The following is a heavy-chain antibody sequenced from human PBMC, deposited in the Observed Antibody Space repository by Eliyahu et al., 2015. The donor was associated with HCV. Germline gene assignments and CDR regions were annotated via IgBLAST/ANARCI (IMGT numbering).Heavy chain of an antibody. CDR3: ARDQRPRLEILLSYLLVDY. D-gene: IGHD2-2*01. J-gene: IGHJ4*02. CDR2: ISSSGSTI. CDR1: GFTFSXYY. Sequence: QVQLVESGGGLVKPGGSLRLSCAASGFTFSXYYXSWIRQAPGKELEGVSYISSSGSTIYYADSVKGRFTISRDNAKNSLYLQMNSLRAEDTAVYYCARDQRPRLEILLSYLLVDYWGQGTLVTVSS. V-gene: IGHV3-11*01.